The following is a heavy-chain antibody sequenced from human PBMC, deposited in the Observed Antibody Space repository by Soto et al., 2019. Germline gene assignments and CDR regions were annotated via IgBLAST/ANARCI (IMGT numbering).Heavy chain of an antibody. D-gene: IGHD3-10*01. V-gene: IGHV1-18*01. CDR3: ARGGGGYSDY. J-gene: IGHJ4*02. Sequence: QVQLVQSGGEVKKPGASVKVSCKASGYTFSNYDITWVRQAPGQGLEWMGRISAYNGNTNYAQKFQGRVAMTTDTSTNTADMELRSLRYDDTAVYYCARGGGGYSDYWGQGTLVTVSS. CDR1: GYTFSNYD. CDR2: ISAYNGNT.